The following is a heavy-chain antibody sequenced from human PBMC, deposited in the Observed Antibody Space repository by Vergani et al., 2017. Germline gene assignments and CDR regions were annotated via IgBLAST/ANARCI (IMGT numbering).Heavy chain of an antibody. Sequence: EVQLVESGGGLVQPGGSLRLSCSASGFTFSSYTMNWFRQAPGKGVGWVSYISSSSSTIYYADSVKGRFTISRDNAKNSLYLQMNSLRAEDTAVYYCARDMRLWYWGQGTLVTVS. CDR1: GFTFSSYT. CDR2: ISSSSSTI. J-gene: IGHJ4*02. D-gene: IGHD3-16*01. V-gene: IGHV3-48*01. CDR3: ARDMRLWY.